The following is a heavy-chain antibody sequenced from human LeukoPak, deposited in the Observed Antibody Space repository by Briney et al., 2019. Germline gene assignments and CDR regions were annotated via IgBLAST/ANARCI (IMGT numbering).Heavy chain of an antibody. D-gene: IGHD3-10*01. CDR1: GFTVSSNY. J-gene: IGHJ6*02. CDR3: ATAGSSELLWDYAMDV. CDR2: IYAGGST. V-gene: IGHV3-53*04. Sequence: GGSLRLSCAASGFTVSSNYMSWVRRAPGKGLEGVSLIYAGGSTYYADAVKGRFTISRHNSKNTLHLQMNSLRVEDTAVYYCATAGSSELLWDYAMDVWGQGTTVTVSS.